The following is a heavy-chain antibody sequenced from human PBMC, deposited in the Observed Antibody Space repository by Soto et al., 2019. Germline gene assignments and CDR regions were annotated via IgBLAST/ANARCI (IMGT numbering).Heavy chain of an antibody. D-gene: IGHD3-3*01. J-gene: IGHJ5*02. CDR3: ASRGYDFWSGLDP. CDR1: GYSFSAYG. V-gene: IGHV1-3*04. CDR2: INTGNGHT. Sequence: ASVKVSCKASGYSFSAYGIHWVRQAPGQRLEWMGWINTGNGHTKYSQKFQGRVTITRDTSARTAYMELNSLRSEDTAVYYCASRGYDFWSGLDPWGQGTLVTVS.